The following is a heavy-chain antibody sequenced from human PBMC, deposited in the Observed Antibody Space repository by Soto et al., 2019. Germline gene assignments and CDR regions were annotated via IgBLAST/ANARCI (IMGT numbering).Heavy chain of an antibody. V-gene: IGHV4-31*03. Sequence: QVQLQESGPGLVKPSQTLSLTCTVSGGSIRSGGYYWSGIRQHPGKGLEWIGYIYCSGSTYYNPSLKSRVTISVDTSKNQFSLKLSSVTAADTAVYYCARGGRRSPGMDVWGQGTTVTVSS. CDR2: IYCSGST. CDR1: GGSIRSGGYY. CDR3: ARGGRRSPGMDV. J-gene: IGHJ6*02.